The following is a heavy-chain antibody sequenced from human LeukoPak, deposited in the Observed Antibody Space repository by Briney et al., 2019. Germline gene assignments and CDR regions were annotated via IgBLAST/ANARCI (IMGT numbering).Heavy chain of an antibody. V-gene: IGHV3-72*01. CDR1: GFTFSDHY. D-gene: IGHD3-3*01. J-gene: IGHJ6*02. CDR3: TRGNFWSGFYGMDV. Sequence: GGSLRLSCAASGFTFSDHYMDWVRQAPGKGLEWVSRIRTKAKSYTTEYAASVKGRFTISRDDSKNALYLQMNSLKTEDTAVYYCTRGNFWSGFYGMDVWGQGTTVIVPS. CDR2: IRTKAKSYTT.